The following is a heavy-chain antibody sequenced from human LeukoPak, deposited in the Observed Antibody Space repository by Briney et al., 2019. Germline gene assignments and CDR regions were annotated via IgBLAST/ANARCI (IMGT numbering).Heavy chain of an antibody. V-gene: IGHV1-18*01. CDR3: VREWDHTRMTFDI. D-gene: IGHD1-26*01. J-gene: IGHJ3*02. Sequence: ASVKVSCKASGGTFSSYAISWVRQAPGQGREWMGWIGTYNGNTKYAQEFQGRVTMTTDTSTSTGYMELRNLRSDDTAVYFCVREWDHTRMTFDIWGQGTMVTVSS. CDR2: IGTYNGNT. CDR1: GGTFSSYA.